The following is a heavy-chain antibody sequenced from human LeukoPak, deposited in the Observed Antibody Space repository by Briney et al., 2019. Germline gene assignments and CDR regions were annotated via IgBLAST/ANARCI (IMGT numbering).Heavy chain of an antibody. CDR3: TTPGDSGWYNH. J-gene: IGHJ4*02. CDR2: ISRNGAHP. V-gene: IGHV3-23*01. D-gene: IGHD6-19*01. CDR1: GFPFSNYA. Sequence: GGALRISFAAPGFPFSNYAMSWVRRAPGKGVEWVSVISRNGAHPYYIDSVRDRFTVSRDNSKNIMYLQMNSLRAEDAALYYCTTPGDSGWYNHWGQGTLVTVSS.